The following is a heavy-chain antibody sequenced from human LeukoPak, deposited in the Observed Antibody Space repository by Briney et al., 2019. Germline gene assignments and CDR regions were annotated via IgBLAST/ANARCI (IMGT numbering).Heavy chain of an antibody. CDR2: INTNTGNP. CDR3: ARVVGCGGDCYSGISDY. Sequence: GASVTVSCKASGYTFTRYSMNWVRQAPGQGLEWMGWINTNTGNPTYGQGFAGRFVVSLDTSVSTAYLQISSLKAEDTAVYYCARVVGCGGDCYSGISDYWGQGTLVTVSS. J-gene: IGHJ4*02. D-gene: IGHD2-21*02. CDR1: GYTFTRYS. V-gene: IGHV7-4-1*02.